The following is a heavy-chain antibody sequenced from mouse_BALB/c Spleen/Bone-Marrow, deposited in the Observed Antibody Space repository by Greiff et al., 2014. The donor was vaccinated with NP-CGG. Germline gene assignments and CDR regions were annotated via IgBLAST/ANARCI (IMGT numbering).Heavy chain of an antibody. D-gene: IGHD1-1*01. CDR2: IYPGDGDT. Sequence: QVQLQQPGAELVRPGSSVKISCKASGYAFSSYWMNWVKQRPGQGLEWIGQIYPGDGDTNYNGKFKGKATLTADKSSSIAYMQLSSPTSEDSAVYFCARWITTVVAPYVMDYWGQGTSVTVSS. J-gene: IGHJ4*01. CDR1: GYAFSSYW. CDR3: ARWITTVVAPYVMDY. V-gene: IGHV1-80*01.